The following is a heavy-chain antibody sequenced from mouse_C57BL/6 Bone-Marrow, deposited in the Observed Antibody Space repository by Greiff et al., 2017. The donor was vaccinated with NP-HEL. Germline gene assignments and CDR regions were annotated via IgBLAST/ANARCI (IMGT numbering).Heavy chain of an antibody. CDR1: GYTFTEYT. Sequence: QVQLQQSGAELARPGASVKMSCKASGYTFTEYTIHWVKQRSGQGLEWIGWFYPGSGSIKYNEKFKDKATLTADKSSSTVYMELSRLTSEDSAVYFCARHEEGLLLRNYAMDYWGQGTSVTVSS. CDR2: FYPGSGSI. J-gene: IGHJ4*01. D-gene: IGHD1-1*01. V-gene: IGHV1-62-2*01. CDR3: ARHEEGLLLRNYAMDY.